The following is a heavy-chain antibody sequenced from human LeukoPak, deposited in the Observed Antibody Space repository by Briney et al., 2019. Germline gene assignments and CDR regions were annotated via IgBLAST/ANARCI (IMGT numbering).Heavy chain of an antibody. CDR1: GYTFTGYY. J-gene: IGHJ4*02. Sequence: GASVKVSCKASGYTFTGYYMHWVRQAPGQGLEWMGWINPNRGGTNYAQKFQGRVTMTRDTSISTAYMELSRLRSDDTAVYYCARGPSGDFWSGYLRGYFDYWGQGTLVTVSS. D-gene: IGHD3-3*01. CDR3: ARGPSGDFWSGYLRGYFDY. CDR2: INPNRGGT. V-gene: IGHV1-2*02.